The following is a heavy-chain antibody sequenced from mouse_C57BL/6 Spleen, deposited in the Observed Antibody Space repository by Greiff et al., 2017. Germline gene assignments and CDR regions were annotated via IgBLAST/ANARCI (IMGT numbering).Heavy chain of an antibody. V-gene: IGHV1-18*01. D-gene: IGHD1-1*01. CDR3: ARLGNYYASRRYFDY. CDR1: GYTFTDYN. CDR2: INPNNGGT. Sequence: EVMLVESGPELVKPGASVKIPCKASGYTFTDYNMDWVKQSHGKSLEWIGDINPNNGGTIYNQKFKGKATLTVDKSSSTAYMELRSLTSEDTAVYYCARLGNYYASRRYFDYWGQGTTLTVSS. J-gene: IGHJ2*01.